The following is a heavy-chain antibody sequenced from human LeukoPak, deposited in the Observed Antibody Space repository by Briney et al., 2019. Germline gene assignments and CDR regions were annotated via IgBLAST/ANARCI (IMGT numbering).Heavy chain of an antibody. CDR3: AREWGQAAENWFDP. J-gene: IGHJ5*02. V-gene: IGHV3-30-3*01. CDR2: ISYDGSNK. Sequence: GGSLRLSCAASGFTFSSYAMHWVRQAPGKGLEWVAVISYDGSNKYYADSVKGRFTISRDNSKNTLYLQMNSLRAEDTAVYYCAREWGQAAENWFDPWGQGTLVTVSS. D-gene: IGHD6-25*01. CDR1: GFTFSSYA.